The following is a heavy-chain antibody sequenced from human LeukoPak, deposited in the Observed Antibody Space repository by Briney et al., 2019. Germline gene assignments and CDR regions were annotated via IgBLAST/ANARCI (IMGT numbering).Heavy chain of an antibody. J-gene: IGHJ5*02. D-gene: IGHD4-17*01. CDR1: GFTFSDYA. CDR2: IGYDGSNK. CDR3: ARAIHNNYGDYVHVNWFDP. V-gene: IGHV3-33*01. Sequence: PGRSLRLSCAASGFTFSDYAMHWVRQAPGKGLEWVAVIGYDGSNKYDADSVKGRFTISRDNSKNSLYLHMNSLRAEDTAVYYCARAIHNNYGDYVHVNWFDPWGQGTLVTVSS.